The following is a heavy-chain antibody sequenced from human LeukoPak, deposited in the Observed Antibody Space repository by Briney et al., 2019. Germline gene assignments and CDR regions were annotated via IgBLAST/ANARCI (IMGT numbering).Heavy chain of an antibody. Sequence: GGSLRLSCAASGFTFSSYAMSWVRQAPGKGLEWVSATSGSGGSTYYADSVKGRFTISRDNSKNTLYLQMNSLRAEDTAVYYCAKDDSAVGDFTLGYWGQGTLVTVSS. CDR1: GFTFSSYA. D-gene: IGHD3-16*01. V-gene: IGHV3-23*01. CDR3: AKDDSAVGDFTLGY. J-gene: IGHJ4*02. CDR2: TSGSGGST.